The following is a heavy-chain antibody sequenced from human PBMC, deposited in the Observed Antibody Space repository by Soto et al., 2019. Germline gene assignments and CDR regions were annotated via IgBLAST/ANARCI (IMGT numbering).Heavy chain of an antibody. CDR3: ARDNGYSYGYTLDH. CDR1: GGSISSGGYY. CDR2: IYYSGST. D-gene: IGHD5-18*01. V-gene: IGHV4-31*03. Sequence: SETLSLTCTVSGGSISSGGYYWSWIRQHPGKGLEWIGYIYYSGSTYYNPSLKSRVTISVDMSTSTAYMELSSLRSEDTAVYYCARDNGYSYGYTLDHWGQGTLVTVSS. J-gene: IGHJ4*02.